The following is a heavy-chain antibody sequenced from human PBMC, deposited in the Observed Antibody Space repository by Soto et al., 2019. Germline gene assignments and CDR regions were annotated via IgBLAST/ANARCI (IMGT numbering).Heavy chain of an antibody. CDR2: IIPIFGTA. Sequence: SVKVSCKASGGTFSSYAISWVRQAPGQGLEWMGGIIPIFGTANYAEKFQGRVTITADTSTDTAYMDLSSLRSEDTAVYYCASSGSYNQPYKLNYWGQGTLVTVSS. J-gene: IGHJ4*02. CDR1: GGTFSSYA. V-gene: IGHV1-69*06. D-gene: IGHD1-26*01. CDR3: ASSGSYNQPYKLNY.